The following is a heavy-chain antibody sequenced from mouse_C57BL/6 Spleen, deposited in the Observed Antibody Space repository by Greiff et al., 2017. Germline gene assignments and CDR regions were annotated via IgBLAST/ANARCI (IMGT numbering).Heavy chain of an antibody. V-gene: IGHV10-1*01. CDR1: GFSFNTYA. Sequence: EVQRVESGGGLVQPKGSLKLSCAASGFSFNTYAMNWVRQAPGKGLEWVARIRSKSNNYATCYADSVKDRFTISRDDSESMLYLQMNNLKTEDTAMYYCVRHDYDAMDYWGQGTSVTVSS. J-gene: IGHJ4*01. CDR2: IRSKSNNYAT. CDR3: VRHDYDAMDY.